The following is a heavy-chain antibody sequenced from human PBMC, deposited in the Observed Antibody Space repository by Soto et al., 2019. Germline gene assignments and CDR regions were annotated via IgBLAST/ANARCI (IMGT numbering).Heavy chain of an antibody. CDR2: ISAYNGNT. Sequence: QVQLVQSGAEVKKPGASVKVSCKASGYTFTSYGISWVRQAPGQGLEWMGWISAYNGNTNYAQKLQGRVTMTTDTSTSTAYMELRSLRSDDMAVYYCARRIAAAGPYYYYGMDVWGQGTTVTVSS. D-gene: IGHD6-13*01. CDR3: ARRIAAAGPYYYYGMDV. CDR1: GYTFTSYG. V-gene: IGHV1-18*03. J-gene: IGHJ6*02.